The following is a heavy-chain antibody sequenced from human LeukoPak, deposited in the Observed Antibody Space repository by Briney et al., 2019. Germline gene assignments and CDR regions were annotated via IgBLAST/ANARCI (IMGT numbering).Heavy chain of an antibody. CDR3: ARGVGDNSNPFWFNP. V-gene: IGHV4-39*07. CDR1: DGSIRSSYYY. D-gene: IGHD4-23*01. Sequence: PSETLSLTCTVSDGSIRSSYYYWGWIRQPPGKGLEWIGSIYDSGSTYYNPSLKSRVTISLDRSKNQFSLMLYSVTAADTAVYYCARGVGDNSNPFWFNPWGQGTLVTVSS. CDR2: IYDSGST. J-gene: IGHJ5*02.